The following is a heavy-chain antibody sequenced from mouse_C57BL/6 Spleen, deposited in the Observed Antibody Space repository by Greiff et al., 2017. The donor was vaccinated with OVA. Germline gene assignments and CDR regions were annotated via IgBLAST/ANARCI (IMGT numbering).Heavy chain of an antibody. D-gene: IGHD1-1*01. Sequence: EVQLQQSGPGLVKPSQSLSLTCSVTGYSITSGYYWNWIRQFPGNKLEWMGYISYDGSNNYNPSLKNRISITRDTSKNQFFLKLNSVTTEDTATYYCARGATVVEDYYAMDYWGQGTSVTVSS. CDR2: ISYDGSN. J-gene: IGHJ4*01. CDR1: GYSITSGYY. V-gene: IGHV3-6*01. CDR3: ARGATVVEDYYAMDY.